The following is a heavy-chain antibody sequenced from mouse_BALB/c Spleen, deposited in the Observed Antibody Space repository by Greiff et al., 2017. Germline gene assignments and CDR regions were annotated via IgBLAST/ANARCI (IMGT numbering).Heavy chain of an antibody. J-gene: IGHJ1*01. V-gene: IGHV5-12-1*01. CDR1: GFAFSSYD. D-gene: IGHD2-4*01. CDR2: ISSGGGST. Sequence: EVQGVESGGGLVKPGGSLKLSCAASGFAFSSYDMSWVRQTPEKRLEWVAYISSGGGSTYYPDTVKGRFTISRDNAKNTLYLQMSSLKSEDTAMYYCARQGDYDTWYFDVWGAGTTVTVSS. CDR3: ARQGDYDTWYFDV.